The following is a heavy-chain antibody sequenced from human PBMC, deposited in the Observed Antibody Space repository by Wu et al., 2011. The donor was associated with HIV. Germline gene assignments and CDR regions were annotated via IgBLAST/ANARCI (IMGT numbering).Heavy chain of an antibody. CDR1: GYTFTNHY. CDR2: INPNSGGT. Sequence: QVQLVQSGAEVKKPGASVKVSCKASGYTFTNHYMHWVRQAPGHGLEWMGWINPNSGGTNYAPKFQGRVTMTTDTSTSTAYMELRNLRSEDTAVYYCARAPRSGPDYFDYWGQGTLVTVSS. J-gene: IGHJ4*02. V-gene: IGHV1-2*02. D-gene: IGHD3-10*01. CDR3: ARAPRSGPDYFDY.